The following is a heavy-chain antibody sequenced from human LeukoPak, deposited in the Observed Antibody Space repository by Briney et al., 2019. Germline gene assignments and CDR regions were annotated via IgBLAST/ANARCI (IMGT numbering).Heavy chain of an antibody. V-gene: IGHV3-30*02. CDR1: GFTFSTYG. Sequence: GALRLSCAASGFTFSTYGMHWVRQAPGKGLEWVAFLRYDGSNKFYADSVKGRFTISRDNSKNTLYLQINSLRAEDTAVYYCAKSAVRGVPVLGNWGQGTLVTVSS. D-gene: IGHD3-3*01. J-gene: IGHJ4*02. CDR2: LRYDGSNK. CDR3: AKSAVRGVPVLGN.